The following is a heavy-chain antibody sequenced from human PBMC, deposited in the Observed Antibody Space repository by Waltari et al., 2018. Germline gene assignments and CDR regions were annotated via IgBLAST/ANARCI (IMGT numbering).Heavy chain of an antibody. Sequence: QVQLQQWGAGLLKPSETLSLTCAVYGGSFSGYYWSWIRQPPGKGLEWIGEINHSGSTNYNPSLKSRVTISVDTSKNQFSLKLSSVTAADTAVYYCARGFLGMVYAYDYWGQGTLVTVSS. CDR1: GGSFSGYY. CDR2: INHSGST. V-gene: IGHV4-34*01. J-gene: IGHJ4*02. D-gene: IGHD2-8*01. CDR3: ARGFLGMVYAYDY.